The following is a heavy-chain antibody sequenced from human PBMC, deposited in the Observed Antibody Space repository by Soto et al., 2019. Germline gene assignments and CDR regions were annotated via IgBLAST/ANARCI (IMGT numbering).Heavy chain of an antibody. D-gene: IGHD3-16*01. V-gene: IGHV1-18*01. CDR1: GYTFIRYG. CDR2: ISPYNDQT. Sequence: QVQLVQSASEVMKPGASVKVSCKASGYTFIRYGITWVRQAPGQRLEWMGWISPYNDQTIYAQKLQGRVTMTADTSTRTVYMQLRSLKADDTAVYYCARGGYSDDVWGKLSPYGVDVWGQGPSVTVSS. J-gene: IGHJ6*02. CDR3: ARGGYSDDVWGKLSPYGVDV.